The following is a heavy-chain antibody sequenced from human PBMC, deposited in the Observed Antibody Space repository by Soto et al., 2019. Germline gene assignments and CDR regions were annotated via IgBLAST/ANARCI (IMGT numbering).Heavy chain of an antibody. CDR3: ARASTVITPHWYFDL. Sequence: EVQLVESGRGLVQPGGSLRLSCAASGFTFSNYWMHWVRQAPGKGLVWVSRINSDGSTTSYADSVKGRFTISRDNAKNTLYLQMNILTAEDTAVYYCARASTVITPHWYFDLWGRGTLVTVSS. J-gene: IGHJ2*01. V-gene: IGHV3-74*01. CDR2: INSDGSTT. CDR1: GFTFSNYW. D-gene: IGHD4-17*01.